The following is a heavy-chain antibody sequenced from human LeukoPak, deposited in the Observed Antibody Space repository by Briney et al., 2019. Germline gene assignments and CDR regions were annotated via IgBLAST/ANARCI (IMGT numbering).Heavy chain of an antibody. D-gene: IGHD6-13*01. J-gene: IGHJ5*02. CDR3: ARGDSSSWYGSGWFDP. CDR2: ISYDGSNK. Sequence: GGSLRLSCAASGFTFSSYAMHWVRQAPGKGLEWVAVISYDGSNKYYADSVKGRFTISRDNSKNTLYLQMNSLRAEDTAVYYCARGDSSSWYGSGWFDPWGQGTLVTVSS. V-gene: IGHV3-30*04. CDR1: GFTFSSYA.